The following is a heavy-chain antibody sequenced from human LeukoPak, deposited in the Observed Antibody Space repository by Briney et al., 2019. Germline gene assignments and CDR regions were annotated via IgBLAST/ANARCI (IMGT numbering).Heavy chain of an antibody. V-gene: IGHV4-61*05. J-gene: IGHJ4*02. CDR3: ARDLGGYRHGLEGDY. CDR1: GGSISSSNYY. D-gene: IGHD5-18*01. Sequence: PSETLSLTCTVSGGSISSSNYYWGWVRQPPGKGLEWIGYIYNSGSTSYNPSLKSRVTISLDTSQNQFSLKLSSVTAADTAVYYCARDLGGYRHGLEGDYWGQGTLVTVSS. CDR2: IYNSGST.